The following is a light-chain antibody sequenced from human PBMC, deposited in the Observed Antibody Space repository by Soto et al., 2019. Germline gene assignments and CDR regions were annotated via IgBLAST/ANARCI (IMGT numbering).Light chain of an antibody. Sequence: DIQMTQSPFTLSASVGDRVTIPCRASQSISSWLAWYQQKPGSAPKLLIYQASTLQTGVPSRFSGSGSGTEFTLTISSLQPDDFATYYCQQYNGSPWTFGQGTKVDIK. CDR2: QAS. V-gene: IGKV1-5*03. CDR1: QSISSW. J-gene: IGKJ1*01. CDR3: QQYNGSPWT.